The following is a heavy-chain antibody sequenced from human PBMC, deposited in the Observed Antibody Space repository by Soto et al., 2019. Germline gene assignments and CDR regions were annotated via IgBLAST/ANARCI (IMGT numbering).Heavy chain of an antibody. Sequence: SETLSLTCTVSGGSISSYYWSWIRQPPGKGLEWIGYIYYSGSTNYNPSLKSRVTISVDTSKNQFSLKLSSVTAADTAVYYCAGTNIVVVPAAWYFDLWGRGTLVTVSS. D-gene: IGHD2-2*01. V-gene: IGHV4-59*08. CDR1: GGSISSYY. CDR2: IYYSGST. J-gene: IGHJ2*01. CDR3: AGTNIVVVPAAWYFDL.